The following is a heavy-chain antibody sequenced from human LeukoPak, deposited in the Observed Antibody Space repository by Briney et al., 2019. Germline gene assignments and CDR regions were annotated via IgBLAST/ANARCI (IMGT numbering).Heavy chain of an antibody. J-gene: IGHJ4*02. CDR2: IKQDGSEK. CDR3: ANSYSSSWYYFDY. D-gene: IGHD6-13*01. V-gene: IGHV3-7*01. Sequence: GGSLRLSCAASGFTFSSYWMSWVRQAPGKGLEWVANIKQDGSEKYYVDSVKGRFTISRDNAKNSPYLQMNSLRAEDTAVYYCANSYSSSWYYFDYWGQGTLVTVSS. CDR1: GFTFSSYW.